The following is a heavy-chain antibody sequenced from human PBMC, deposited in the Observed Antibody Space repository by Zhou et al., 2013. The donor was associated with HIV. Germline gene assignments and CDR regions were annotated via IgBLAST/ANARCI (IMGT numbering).Heavy chain of an antibody. V-gene: IGHV1-69*11. CDR3: ARDPFRPQSVTTIIGPFGS. CDR2: IIPILGTV. CDR1: GGSFTSFA. J-gene: IGHJ5*02. Sequence: QVQLVQSGAEVKKPGSSVKVSCKASGGSFTSFAFSWVRQAPGQGLEWMGRIIPILGTVNYAQKFQVRVTITADESTGTAYMELSSLTSVDTAVYYCARDPFRPQSVTTIIGPFGSWGQGTLVTVSS. D-gene: IGHD3-3*01.